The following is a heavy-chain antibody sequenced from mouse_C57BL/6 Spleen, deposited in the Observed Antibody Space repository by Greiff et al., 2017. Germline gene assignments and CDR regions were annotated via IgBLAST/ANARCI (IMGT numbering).Heavy chain of an antibody. Sequence: VQLKESGGDLVKPGGSLKLSCAASGFTFSSYGMSWVRQTPDKRLEWVATISSGGSYTYYPDSVKGRFTISRDNAKNTLYLQMSSLKSEDTAMYYCAKGGDYGFDYWGQGTTLTVSS. CDR3: AKGGDYGFDY. D-gene: IGHD2-4*01. J-gene: IGHJ2*01. CDR2: ISSGGSYT. CDR1: GFTFSSYG. V-gene: IGHV5-6*01.